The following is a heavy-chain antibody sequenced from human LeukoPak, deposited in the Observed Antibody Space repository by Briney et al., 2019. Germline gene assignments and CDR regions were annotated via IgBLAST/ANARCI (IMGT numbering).Heavy chain of an antibody. CDR1: GGTFSSYA. Sequence: GASVKVSCKASGGTFSSYAISWVRQAPGQGLEWMGGIIPIFGTANYAQKFQGRVTITADESTSTAYMELSSLRSEDTDVYYCARGHTPRITMIVVVRDAFDIWGQGTMVTVSS. CDR3: ARGHTPRITMIVVVRDAFDI. D-gene: IGHD3-22*01. V-gene: IGHV1-69*01. J-gene: IGHJ3*02. CDR2: IIPIFGTA.